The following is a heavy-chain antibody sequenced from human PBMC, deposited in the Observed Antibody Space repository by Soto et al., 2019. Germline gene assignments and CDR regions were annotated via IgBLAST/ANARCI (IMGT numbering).Heavy chain of an antibody. D-gene: IGHD2-15*01. CDR2: IYYSGST. Sequence: SETLSLTCDVSGDTISTGGYTWAWIRQPPGKALEWIGNIYYSGSTNYNPSLKSRVTISVDTSKNQFSLKLSSVTAADTAVYYCARELGYCSGNICYSGWFDPWGQGTPVTVSS. J-gene: IGHJ5*02. CDR1: GDTISTGGYT. CDR3: ARELGYCSGNICYSGWFDP. V-gene: IGHV4-61*08.